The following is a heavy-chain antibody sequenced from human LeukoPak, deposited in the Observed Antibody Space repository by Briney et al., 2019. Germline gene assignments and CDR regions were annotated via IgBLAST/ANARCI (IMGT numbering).Heavy chain of an antibody. V-gene: IGHV4-4*07. J-gene: IGHJ5*02. Sequence: PSETLSLTCTVSGGSISSYYWSWIRQPAGKGLEWIGRIYTSGSTNYNPSLKSPFTISVDTSKNQFSLKLSSVTAADTAVYYCARDATDLTMVRGVRIKNWFDPWGQGTLVTVSS. CDR1: GGSISSYY. D-gene: IGHD3-10*01. CDR2: IYTSGST. CDR3: ARDATDLTMVRGVRIKNWFDP.